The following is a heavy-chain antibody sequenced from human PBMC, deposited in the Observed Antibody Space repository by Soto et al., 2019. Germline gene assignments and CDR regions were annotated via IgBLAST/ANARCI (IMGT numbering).Heavy chain of an antibody. CDR3: ARPPRTGTTLPDY. V-gene: IGHV3-30-3*01. CDR1: GFTFSSYA. CDR2: ISYDGSNK. J-gene: IGHJ4*02. D-gene: IGHD1-1*01. Sequence: QVQLVESGGGVVQPGRSLRLSCAASGFTFSSYAMHWVRQAPGKGLEWVAVISYDGSNKYYADSVKGRFTISRDNSKNTLYLQMNSLRAEGTAVYYCARPPRTGTTLPDYWGQGTLVTVSS.